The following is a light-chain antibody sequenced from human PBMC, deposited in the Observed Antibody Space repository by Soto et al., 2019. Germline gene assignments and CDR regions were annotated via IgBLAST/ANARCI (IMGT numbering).Light chain of an antibody. V-gene: IGLV2-14*01. CDR1: SSDVGGYDY. CDR3: CSYTGSLTLL. J-gene: IGLJ2*01. Sequence: ALTQPASVSGSPGQSITISCTGSSSDVGGYDYVSWYQQHPGKAPKLMIYEVSNRPSGVSNRFSGSKSGNTASLTISGLQAEDEADYYCCSYTGSLTLLFGGGTKVTVL. CDR2: EVS.